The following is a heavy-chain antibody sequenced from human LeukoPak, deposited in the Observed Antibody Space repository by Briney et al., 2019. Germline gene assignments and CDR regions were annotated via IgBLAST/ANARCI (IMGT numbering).Heavy chain of an antibody. V-gene: IGHV1-8*01. Sequence: ASVKVSCKASGYTFTSYDINWVRQATGQGLEWMVWMNPNSGNTGYAQKFQGRVTMTRNTSISTAYMELSSLRSEDTAVHYCARRPAVKVRTTSYYYGMDVWGQGTTVTVSS. D-gene: IGHD2/OR15-2a*01. CDR1: GYTFTSYD. CDR3: ARRPAVKVRTTSYYYGMDV. J-gene: IGHJ6*02. CDR2: MNPNSGNT.